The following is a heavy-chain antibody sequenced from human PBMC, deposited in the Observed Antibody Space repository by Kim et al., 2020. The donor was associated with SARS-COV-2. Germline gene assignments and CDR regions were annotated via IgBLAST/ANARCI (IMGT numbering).Heavy chain of an antibody. CDR2: IYYSGST. J-gene: IGHJ4*02. V-gene: IGHV4-39*01. CDR1: GGSISSSSYY. CDR3: ARQGFLGVRSIGY. D-gene: IGHD3-10*01. Sequence: SETLSLTCTVSGGSISSSSYYWGWIRQPPGKGLEWIGSIYYSGSTYYNPSLKSRVTISVDTSKNQFSLKLSSVTAADTAVYYCARQGFLGVRSIGYWGQGTLVTVSS.